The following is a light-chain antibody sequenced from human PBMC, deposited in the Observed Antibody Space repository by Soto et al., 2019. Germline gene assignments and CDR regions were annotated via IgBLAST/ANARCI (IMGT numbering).Light chain of an antibody. Sequence: SYELTQPPSVSVAPGKTASITGGGNNSGSKSVHWYQQKPGQAPVLVIYYDSDRPSGIPERFSGSNSGNTATLTISRVEAGDEVDYYCQVWDSSSDLGVFGGGTKLTVL. J-gene: IGLJ3*02. CDR2: YDS. V-gene: IGLV3-21*04. CDR1: NSGSKS. CDR3: QVWDSSSDLGV.